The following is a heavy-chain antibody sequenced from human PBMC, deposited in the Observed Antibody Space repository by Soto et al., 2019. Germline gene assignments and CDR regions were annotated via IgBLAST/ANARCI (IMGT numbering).Heavy chain of an antibody. Sequence: ASVKVSCKASRYTFTSYDINWVRQATGQGLEWMGWMNPNSGNTGYAQKFQGRVTMTRNTSISTAYMELSSLRSEGTAVYYCARGISGYDRYYYYMDVWGKGTTVTVSS. CDR1: RYTFTSYD. CDR2: MNPNSGNT. V-gene: IGHV1-8*01. D-gene: IGHD5-12*01. CDR3: ARGISGYDRYYYYMDV. J-gene: IGHJ6*03.